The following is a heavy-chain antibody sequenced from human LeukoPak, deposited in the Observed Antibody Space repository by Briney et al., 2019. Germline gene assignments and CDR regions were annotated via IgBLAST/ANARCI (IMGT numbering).Heavy chain of an antibody. Sequence: GASVKVSCKASGYTFTSYGISWVRQAPGQGLEWMGWISAYNGNTNYAQKLQGRVTMTTDTSTSTAYMELRSLRSDGTAVYYCARFAGWGSYRGYFDYWGQGTLVTVSS. CDR2: ISAYNGNT. J-gene: IGHJ4*02. D-gene: IGHD1-26*01. CDR3: ARFAGWGSYRGYFDY. CDR1: GYTFTSYG. V-gene: IGHV1-18*01.